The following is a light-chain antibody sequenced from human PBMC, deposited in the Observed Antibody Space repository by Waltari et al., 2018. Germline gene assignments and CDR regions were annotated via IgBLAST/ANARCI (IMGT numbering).Light chain of an antibody. CDR2: GAS. J-gene: IGKJ1*01. CDR1: QAIRRT. V-gene: IGKV3-20*01. Sequence: EIVLTQSPGTLSLSPGDRATLSCRASQAIRRTLAWYQQKPGQPPRLLIYGASNRATGIPDRFSGTGSETDFSLTISRLEPEDFAVYFCQHYLRLPVTYGQGTKVEIK. CDR3: QHYLRLPVT.